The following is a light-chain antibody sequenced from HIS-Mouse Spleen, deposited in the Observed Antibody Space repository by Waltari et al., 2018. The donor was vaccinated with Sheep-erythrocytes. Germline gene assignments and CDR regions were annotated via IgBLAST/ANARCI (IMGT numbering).Light chain of an antibody. J-gene: IGKJ1*01. Sequence: DIVMTQSQLSLPVTPGEQASISCRSSQSLLHSNGYNYLDWYLQKPGQSPQLLIYLGSNRASWVPDRFSGSGSGTDFTLKISRVEAEDVGVYYCMQALQTPWTFGQGTKVEIK. CDR2: LGS. V-gene: IGKV2-28*01. CDR1: QSLLHSNGYNY. CDR3: MQALQTPWT.